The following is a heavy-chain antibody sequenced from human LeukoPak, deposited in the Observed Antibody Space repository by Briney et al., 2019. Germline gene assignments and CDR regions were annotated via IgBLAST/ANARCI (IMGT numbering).Heavy chain of an antibody. CDR2: IRSKANSYAT. CDR3: TRPLLTDYGDYPLFDY. D-gene: IGHD4-17*01. J-gene: IGHJ4*02. CDR1: GFTFSGSA. V-gene: IGHV3-73*01. Sequence: GGSLRLSCAASGFTFSGSAMHWVRQASGKGLEWVGRIRSKANSYATAVAASVNGRFTISRDDSKNTAYLQMNSLKTEDTAVYYCTRPLLTDYGDYPLFDYWGQGTLVTVSS.